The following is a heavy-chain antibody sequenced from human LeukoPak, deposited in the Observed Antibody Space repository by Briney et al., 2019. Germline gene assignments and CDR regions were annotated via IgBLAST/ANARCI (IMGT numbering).Heavy chain of an antibody. CDR3: AKIQRGYSYGTSDY. D-gene: IGHD5-18*01. CDR2: ISGSGGST. J-gene: IGHJ4*02. V-gene: IGHV3-23*01. Sequence: GGSLRLSCAASGFTFSSYAMSWVRQAPGKGLEWVSAISGSGGSTYYADSVKGRFTISRDNSKNTLYPQMNSLRAEDTAVYYCAKIQRGYSYGTSDYWGQGTLVTVSS. CDR1: GFTFSSYA.